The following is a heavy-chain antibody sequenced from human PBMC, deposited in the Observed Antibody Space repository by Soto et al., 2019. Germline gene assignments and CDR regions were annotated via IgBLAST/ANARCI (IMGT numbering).Heavy chain of an antibody. CDR1: GFTFSSYG. V-gene: IGHV3-30*18. D-gene: IGHD2-15*01. CDR2: ISYDGSDK. J-gene: IGHJ1*01. Sequence: VQLVESGGGVVQPGRSLRLSCAASGFTFSSYGMHWVRQAPGKGLEWVAVISYDGSDKYYADSVKGRFTISRDNSNNALYLQMDSLRAEDTAVYYCAKGVVVATTYVQHWGQGTLVTVSS. CDR3: AKGVVVATTYVQH.